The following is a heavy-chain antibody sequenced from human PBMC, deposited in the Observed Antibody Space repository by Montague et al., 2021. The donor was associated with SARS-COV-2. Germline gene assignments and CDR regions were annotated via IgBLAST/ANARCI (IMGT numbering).Heavy chain of an antibody. J-gene: IGHJ4*02. CDR2: IYYSGST. D-gene: IGHD3-3*01. CDR3: ARAGITIFGVVTHYDY. Sequence: TLSLTCTVSGGSISSGGYYWSWIRQHPGKGLKWIGYIYYSGSTYYNPSLKSRVTISVDASKNQFSLKLSSVTAADTAVYYCARAGITIFGVVTHYDYWGQGTLVTVSS. V-gene: IGHV4-31*03. CDR1: GGSISSGGYY.